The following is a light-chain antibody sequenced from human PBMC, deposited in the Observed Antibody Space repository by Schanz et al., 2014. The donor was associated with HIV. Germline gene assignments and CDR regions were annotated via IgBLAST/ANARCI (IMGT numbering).Light chain of an antibody. V-gene: IGKV3-11*01. CDR1: QSVSTF. J-gene: IGKJ4*01. CDR3: QQRNNWPLT. Sequence: EIVLTQSPATLSLSPGERATLSCRANQSVSTFLAWYQQKPGQAPRLLIYGASSRATGIPDRFSGSGSGTDFTLTISRLEPEDSAVYYCQQRNNWPLTFGGGTKVQIK. CDR2: GAS.